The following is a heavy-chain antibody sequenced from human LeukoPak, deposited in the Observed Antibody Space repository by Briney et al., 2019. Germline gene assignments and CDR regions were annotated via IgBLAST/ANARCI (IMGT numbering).Heavy chain of an antibody. CDR3: ARELRTFSN. CDR2: IKQDESEK. CDR1: GFTFSNCW. Sequence: GGSLRLSCAASGFTFSNCWMSWVRQAPGKGLEWVANIKQDESEKYYVDSVKGRFTISRDNAKNSLYLQMNSLRAEDTAVYYCARELRTFSNWGQGTLVTVSS. D-gene: IGHD2-15*01. V-gene: IGHV3-7*03. J-gene: IGHJ4*02.